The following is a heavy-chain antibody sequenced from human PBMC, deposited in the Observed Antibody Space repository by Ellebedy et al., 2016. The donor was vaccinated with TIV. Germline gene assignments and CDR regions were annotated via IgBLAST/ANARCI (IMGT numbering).Heavy chain of an antibody. J-gene: IGHJ4*02. V-gene: IGHV4-34*01. CDR2: INHSGTT. CDR3: VWGSYYDY. Sequence: MPSETLSLTCAVYGGSFDPSYWSRIRQPPGKGLEWIGEINHSGTTTYSPSLRSRATISLDTSKNELSLGVTSVTAADTAMYYCVWGSYYDYWGQGTLVSVSS. CDR1: GGSFDPSY. D-gene: IGHD3-16*01.